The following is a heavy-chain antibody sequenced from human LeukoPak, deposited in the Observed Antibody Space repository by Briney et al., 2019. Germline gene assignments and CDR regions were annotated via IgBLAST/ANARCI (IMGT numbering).Heavy chain of an antibody. V-gene: IGHV4-59*11. CDR1: DGSISSHY. CDR3: ARDLGGYPFFMDV. Sequence: SETLSLTCTVSDGSISSHYWSWIRQPLGKGFEFIGSLDESGRPYYNAPLKSRVTISEDSSGKQFSLNLSSVTAADTAVYYCARDLGGYPFFMDVWGRGTTVIVSS. CDR2: LDESGRP. J-gene: IGHJ6*03. D-gene: IGHD2-15*01.